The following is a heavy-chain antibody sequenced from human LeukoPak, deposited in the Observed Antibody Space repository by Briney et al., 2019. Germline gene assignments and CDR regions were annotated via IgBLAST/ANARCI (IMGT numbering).Heavy chain of an antibody. CDR1: GFTFSSYG. CDR3: AKDSGSGWSDAFDI. Sequence: GGSLRLSCAASGFTFSSYGMHWVRQAPGKGLEWVAVISYDGSNKYYADSVKGRFTISRDNSKNTLYLQMNSLRAEDTAVYYCAKDSGSGWSDAFDIWGQGTMVTVSS. V-gene: IGHV3-30*18. CDR2: ISYDGSNK. J-gene: IGHJ3*02. D-gene: IGHD6-19*01.